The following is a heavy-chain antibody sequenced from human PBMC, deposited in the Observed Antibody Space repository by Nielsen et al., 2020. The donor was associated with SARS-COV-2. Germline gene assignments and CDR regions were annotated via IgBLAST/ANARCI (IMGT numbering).Heavy chain of an antibody. CDR1: GFTFSDYY. V-gene: IGHV3-11*03. Sequence: GESLKISCAASGFTFSDYYMSWIRQAPGKGLEWVSYISSSNYTNYADSVKGRFTISRDNAKNSLYLQMNSLRAEDTAVYYCASSHCSSTSCYYYYGMDVWGQGTTVTVSS. D-gene: IGHD2-2*01. J-gene: IGHJ6*02. CDR2: ISSSNYT. CDR3: ASSHCSSTSCYYYYGMDV.